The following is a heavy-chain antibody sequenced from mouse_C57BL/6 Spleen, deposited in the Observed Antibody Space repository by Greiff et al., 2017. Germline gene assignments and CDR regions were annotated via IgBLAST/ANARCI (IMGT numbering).Heavy chain of an antibody. J-gene: IGHJ3*01. V-gene: IGHV5-17*01. CDR3: ARPDGNYPSWFAY. CDR2: ISSGSSTI. D-gene: IGHD2-1*01. CDR1: GFTFSDYG. Sequence: EVQLMESGGGLVKPGGSLKLSCAASGFTFSDYGMHWVRQAPEKGLEWVAYISSGSSTIYYADTVKGRFTISRDNAKNTLFLQMTSLRSEDTAMYYCARPDGNYPSWFAYWGQGTLVTVSA.